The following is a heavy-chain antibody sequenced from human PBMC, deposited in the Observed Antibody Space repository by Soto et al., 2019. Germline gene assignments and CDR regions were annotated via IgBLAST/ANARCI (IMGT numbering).Heavy chain of an antibody. J-gene: IGHJ5*02. V-gene: IGHV4-4*02. CDR2: IFHDGSV. D-gene: IGHD3-10*01. CDR1: RGSIYTSNW. CDR3: ARGGQLHGWLDP. Sequence: QVQVHESGPGLVKPSATLSLTCSVSRGSIYTSNWWTWIRQTPEKGLEWIGQIFHDGSVNYNPSLKSRVRISLDESNNQFSLHLSSVTAVDTAVYYCARGGQLHGWLDPWGQGTLVTVSS.